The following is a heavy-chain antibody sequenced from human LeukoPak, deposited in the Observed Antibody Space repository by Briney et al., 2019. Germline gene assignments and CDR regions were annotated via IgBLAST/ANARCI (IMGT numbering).Heavy chain of an antibody. J-gene: IGHJ4*02. V-gene: IGHV4-38-2*02. CDR1: GSSIISGYY. Sequence: SEALSLTCTVSGSSIISGYYWGWIRQPPGKGLEWIGSIYHSGSTYYNPSLKSRVTISVDTSKNQFSLKLSSVTAADTAVYYCARPMEQQLAHPLDYWGQGTLVTVSS. CDR2: IYHSGST. CDR3: ARPMEQQLAHPLDY. D-gene: IGHD6-13*01.